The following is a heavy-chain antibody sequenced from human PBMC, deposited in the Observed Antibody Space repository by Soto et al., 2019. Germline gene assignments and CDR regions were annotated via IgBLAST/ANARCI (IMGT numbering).Heavy chain of an antibody. D-gene: IGHD3-10*01. CDR3: ARDLDGSGSYYTDY. V-gene: IGHV1-18*01. CDR2: IGAYNGNT. J-gene: IGHJ4*02. CDR1: GYAFSHFG. Sequence: ASVKVSCKASGYAFSHFGFSWVRQAPGQGLEWMGRIGAYNGNTNYAQQLQGRVTMTTDTSTSTAYMELRSLRSDDTAVYFCARDLDGSGSYYTDYWGQGTLVTVSS.